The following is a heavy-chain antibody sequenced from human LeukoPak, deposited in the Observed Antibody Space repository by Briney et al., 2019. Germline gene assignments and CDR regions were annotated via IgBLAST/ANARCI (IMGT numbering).Heavy chain of an antibody. V-gene: IGHV4-39*07. J-gene: IGHJ4*02. CDR2: IYYSGST. CDR3: ARVPLRIAAAGTFDY. Sequence: PSETLSLTCTVSGGSISSSSYYWGWIRQPPGKGLEWIGSIYYSGSTYYNPSLKSRVTISVDTSKNQFSLKLSSVTAADTAVYYCARVPLRIAAAGTFDYWGQGTLVTVSS. D-gene: IGHD6-13*01. CDR1: GGSISSSSYY.